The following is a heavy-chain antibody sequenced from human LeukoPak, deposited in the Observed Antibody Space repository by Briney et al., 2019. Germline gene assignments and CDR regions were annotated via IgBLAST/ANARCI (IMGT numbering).Heavy chain of an antibody. CDR3: ARVEAHSSGWYDVSDYYMDV. Sequence: ASMKVSCKASGYTFTSYGISWVRQAPGQGLEWMGWISAYNGNTNYAQKLQGRVTMTTDTSTSTAYMELRSLRSDDTAVYYCARVEAHSSGWYDVSDYYMDVWGKGTTVTVSS. CDR1: GYTFTSYG. D-gene: IGHD6-19*01. V-gene: IGHV1-18*01. CDR2: ISAYNGNT. J-gene: IGHJ6*03.